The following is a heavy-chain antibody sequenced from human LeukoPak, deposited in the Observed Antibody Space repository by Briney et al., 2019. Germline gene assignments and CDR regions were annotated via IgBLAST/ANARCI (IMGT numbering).Heavy chain of an antibody. V-gene: IGHV3-23*01. D-gene: IGHD6-6*01. CDR2: ISGSGGST. Sequence: GGSLRLSCAASGFTFGSYAMSWVRQAPGKGLEWVSAISGSGGSTYYADSVKGRFTISRDNSKNTLYLQMNSLRAEDTAVYYCAKDLAALLYSSSGDYWGQGTLVTVSS. CDR1: GFTFGSYA. CDR3: AKDLAALLYSSSGDY. J-gene: IGHJ4*02.